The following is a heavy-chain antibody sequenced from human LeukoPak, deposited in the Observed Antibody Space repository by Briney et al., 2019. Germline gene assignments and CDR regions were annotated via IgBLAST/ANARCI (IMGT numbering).Heavy chain of an antibody. CDR2: ISGSGGST. D-gene: IGHD3-10*01. CDR3: ARDQQVAWFGELFPRSSFDI. J-gene: IGHJ3*02. V-gene: IGHV3-23*01. Sequence: PGGSLRLSCAASGFTFSSYAMSWVRQAPGKGLEWVSAISGSGGSTYYADSVKGRFTISRDNSKNTLYLQMNSLRAEDTAVYYCARDQQVAWFGELFPRSSFDIWGQGTMVTVSS. CDR1: GFTFSSYA.